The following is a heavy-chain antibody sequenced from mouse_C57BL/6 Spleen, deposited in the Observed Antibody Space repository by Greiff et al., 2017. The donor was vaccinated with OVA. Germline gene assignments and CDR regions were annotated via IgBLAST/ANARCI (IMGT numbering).Heavy chain of an antibody. CDR1: GYTFTDYY. J-gene: IGHJ4*01. Sequence: EVQLQQSGPVLVKPGASVKMSCKASGYTFTDYYMNWVKQSHGKSLEWIGVINPYNGGTSYNQKFKGKATLTVDKSSSTAYMELNSLTSEDSAVYYCARRSRPLSMDYWGQGSSVTVSS. CDR3: ARRSRPLSMDY. CDR2: INPYNGGT. D-gene: IGHD6-5*01. V-gene: IGHV1-19*01.